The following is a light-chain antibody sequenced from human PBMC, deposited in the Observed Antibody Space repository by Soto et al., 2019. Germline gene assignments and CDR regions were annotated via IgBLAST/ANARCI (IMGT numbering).Light chain of an antibody. Sequence: QSVLTQPAYVSGSPGQSITISCTGTSSDVGGYNYVSWYQQHPGKAPKLIIYDVSGRPSGVSNRFSGSKSGNTASLTISGLQAEDEADYFCSSYTSSSTPYVFGTGTKVTVL. CDR2: DVS. CDR3: SSYTSSSTPYV. CDR1: SSDVGGYNY. V-gene: IGLV2-14*01. J-gene: IGLJ1*01.